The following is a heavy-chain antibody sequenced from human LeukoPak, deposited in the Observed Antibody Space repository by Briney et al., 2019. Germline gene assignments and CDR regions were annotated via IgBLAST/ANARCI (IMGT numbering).Heavy chain of an antibody. D-gene: IGHD3-9*01. CDR1: GFTFSSYG. J-gene: IGHJ6*02. Sequence: PGGSLRLSCAASGFTFSSYGMHWVRQAPGKGLEWVAVISYDGSNKYYADSVKGRFTISRDNSKNTLYLQMNSLRAEDTAVYYCARADVDLRYFPPLDVWGQGTTVTVSS. V-gene: IGHV3-30*03. CDR2: ISYDGSNK. CDR3: ARADVDLRYFPPLDV.